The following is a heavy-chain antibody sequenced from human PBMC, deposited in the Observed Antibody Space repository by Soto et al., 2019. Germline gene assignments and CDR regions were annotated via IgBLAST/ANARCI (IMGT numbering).Heavy chain of an antibody. V-gene: IGHV4-31*03. Sequence: SETLSLTCTVSGGSISSGGYYWSWIRQHPGKGLEWIGYIYYSGSTYYNPSLKSRVTISVDTSKNQFSLKLSSVTAADTAVYYCARSSQAVAGSYFDYWGQGTLVTVSS. CDR1: GGSISSGGYY. J-gene: IGHJ4*02. CDR3: ARSSQAVAGSYFDY. CDR2: IYYSGST. D-gene: IGHD6-19*01.